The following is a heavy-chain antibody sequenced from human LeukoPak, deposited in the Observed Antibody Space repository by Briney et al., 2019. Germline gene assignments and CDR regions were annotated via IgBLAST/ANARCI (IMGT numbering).Heavy chain of an antibody. D-gene: IGHD5-18*01. CDR3: ARLRGQLWLRHYYYYMDV. J-gene: IGHJ6*03. CDR2: INHSGSP. Sequence: SETLSLTCAVYGGSFSGYYWSWIRQPPGKGLEWIGEINHSGSPNYNPSLKSRVTISVDTSKNQFSLKLSSVTAADTAVYYCARLRGQLWLRHYYYYMDVWGKGTTVTISS. V-gene: IGHV4-34*01. CDR1: GGSFSGYY.